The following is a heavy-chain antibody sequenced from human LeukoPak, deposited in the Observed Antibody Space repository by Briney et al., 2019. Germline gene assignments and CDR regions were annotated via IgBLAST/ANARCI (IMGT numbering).Heavy chain of an antibody. D-gene: IGHD3-10*01. V-gene: IGHV4-39*01. J-gene: IGHJ5*02. CDR3: ASPRFGELSWFDP. CDR1: GGSISSSSYY. CDR2: IYYSGST. Sequence: SETLSLTCTVSGGSISSSSYYWGWIRQPLGKGLEWIGSIYYSGSTYYNPSLKSRVTISVDTSKNQFSLKLSSVTAADAAVYYCASPRFGELSWFDPWGQGTLVTVSS.